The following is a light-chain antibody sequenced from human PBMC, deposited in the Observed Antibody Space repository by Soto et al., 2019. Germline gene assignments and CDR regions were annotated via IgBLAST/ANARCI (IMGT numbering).Light chain of an antibody. CDR2: GTS. CDR1: QSVDSN. J-gene: IGKJ4*01. Sequence: EIVMTQSPATLSVSPGDGATLSCRASQSVDSNLAWYQQKPGQTPRLLMYGTSSRAPGIPDRFSGTGSGTDFTLTISRLEPEDFAVYFCQQYGTSPLTFGGGTKVDIK. CDR3: QQYGTSPLT. V-gene: IGKV3-20*01.